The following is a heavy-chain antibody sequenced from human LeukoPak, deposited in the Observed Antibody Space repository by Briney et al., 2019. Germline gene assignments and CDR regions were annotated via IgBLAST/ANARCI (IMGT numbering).Heavy chain of an antibody. D-gene: IGHD3-22*01. J-gene: IGHJ4*02. CDR2: IYHSGST. Sequence: PSQTLSLTCAVSGGSISSGGYSWSWIRQPPGKGLEWIGYIYHSGSTYYNPSLKSRVTISLDRSKNQFSLKLSSVTAADTAVYYCARRTPYCDSSGYFRMGYYFDYWGQGTLVTVSS. CDR3: ARRTPYCDSSGYFRMGYYFDY. V-gene: IGHV4-30-2*01. CDR1: GGSISSGGYS.